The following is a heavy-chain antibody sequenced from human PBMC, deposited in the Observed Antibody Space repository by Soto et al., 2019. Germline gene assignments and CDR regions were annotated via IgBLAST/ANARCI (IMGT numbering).Heavy chain of an antibody. D-gene: IGHD4-4*01. J-gene: IGHJ6*02. CDR1: GYTFISYY. V-gene: IGHV1-46*01. CDR3: ARDFGLAYSKPTTTHYYYYFGWDV. CDR2: MNPNSGSV. Sequence: VHLAQSGAEVKKPGASVTISCKASGYTFISYYIHWVRQAPGQGLEWVGVMNPNSGSVTYAQKFQGRVAMTSDRSTATVYLEVSGLTSDDTAEYFCARDFGLAYSKPTTTHYYYYFGWDVWGQGTTVTVSS.